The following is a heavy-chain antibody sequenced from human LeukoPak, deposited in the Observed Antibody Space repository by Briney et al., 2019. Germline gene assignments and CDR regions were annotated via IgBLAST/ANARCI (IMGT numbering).Heavy chain of an antibody. Sequence: GGSLRLSCAASGFTVSSNYMSWVRQAPGKGLEWVSVIYSGGSTYYADSVKGRFTISRDNSKNTLYLQMNSLRAEDTAVHYCASAPPGYYFDYWGQGTLVTVSS. CDR2: IYSGGST. V-gene: IGHV3-53*01. CDR3: ASAPPGYYFDY. D-gene: IGHD7-27*01. J-gene: IGHJ4*02. CDR1: GFTVSSNY.